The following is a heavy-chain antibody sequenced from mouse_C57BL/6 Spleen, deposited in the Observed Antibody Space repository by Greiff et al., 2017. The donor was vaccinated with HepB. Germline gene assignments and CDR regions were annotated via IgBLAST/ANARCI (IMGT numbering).Heavy chain of an antibody. CDR3: AWGRLQEDY. CDR2: INPNNGGT. CDR1: GYTFTDYN. Sequence: EVQLQQSGPELVKPGASVKMSCKASGYTFTDYNMHWVKQSHGKSLEWIGYINPNNGGTSYNQKFMGKATLTVNQSSSTAYMELRSLTSEDSAVYYCAWGRLQEDYWGQGTTLTVSS. D-gene: IGHD2-10*01. V-gene: IGHV1-22*01. J-gene: IGHJ2*01.